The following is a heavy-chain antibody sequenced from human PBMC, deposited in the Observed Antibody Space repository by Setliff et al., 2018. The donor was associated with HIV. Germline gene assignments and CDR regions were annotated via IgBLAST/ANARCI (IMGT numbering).Heavy chain of an antibody. CDR1: GFTFSSYG. D-gene: IGHD3-16*02. CDR2: IRYDGSNK. Sequence: GGSLRLSCAASGFTFSSYGMHWVRQAPGKGLEWVAFIRYDGSNKYYADSVKGRFTISRDNSKNLLSLQMNSLRVEDTAVYYCASPYYDFVWGSYQPDYWGQGTLVTVSS. CDR3: ASPYYDFVWGSYQPDY. J-gene: IGHJ4*02. V-gene: IGHV3-30*02.